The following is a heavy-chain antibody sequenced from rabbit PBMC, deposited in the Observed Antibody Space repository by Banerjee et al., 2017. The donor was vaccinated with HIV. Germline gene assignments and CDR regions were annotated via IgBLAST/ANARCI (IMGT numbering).Heavy chain of an antibody. J-gene: IGHJ4*01. V-gene: IGHV1S45*01. Sequence: QEQLEESGGDLVKPEGSLTLTCKASGFDLSSSYWICWVRQAPGKGLEWIACIVTGSSGNTDYASWAKGRFTISKTSSTTVTLQMTSLTAADTATYFCARRPGNSRGGLWGPGTLVTVS. D-gene: IGHD7-1*01. CDR2: IVTGSSGNT. CDR1: GFDLSSSYW. CDR3: ARRPGNSRGGL.